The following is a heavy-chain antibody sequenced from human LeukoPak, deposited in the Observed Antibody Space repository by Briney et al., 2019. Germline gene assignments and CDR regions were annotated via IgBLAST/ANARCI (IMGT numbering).Heavy chain of an antibody. CDR2: ISGSGGST. CDR3: AKDLPGYSSGWYADY. Sequence: PGGSLRLSCAASGFTFSSYAMSWVRQAPGKGLEWVSAISGSGGSTYCADSVKGRFTISRDNSKNTLYLQMNSLRAEDTAVYYCAKDLPGYSSGWYADYWGQGTLVTVSS. J-gene: IGHJ4*02. V-gene: IGHV3-23*01. CDR1: GFTFSSYA. D-gene: IGHD6-19*01.